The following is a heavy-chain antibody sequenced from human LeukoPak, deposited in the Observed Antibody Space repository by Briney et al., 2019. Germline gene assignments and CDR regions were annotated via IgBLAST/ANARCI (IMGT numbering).Heavy chain of an antibody. CDR1: GFTFSSYA. J-gene: IGHJ4*02. CDR2: ISGSGGST. Sequence: GGSLRLSCAASGFTFSSYAMSWVRQAPGKGLEWVSAISGSGGSTYYADSVKGRFTISRDKSKNTLYLQMNSLRAEDTAVYYCAKDRFPGSDYGENSDYWGQGTLVTVSS. V-gene: IGHV3-23*01. CDR3: AKDRFPGSDYGENSDY. D-gene: IGHD4-17*01.